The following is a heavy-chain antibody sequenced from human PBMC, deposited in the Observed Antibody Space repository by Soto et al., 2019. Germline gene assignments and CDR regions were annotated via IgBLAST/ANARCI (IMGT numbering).Heavy chain of an antibody. V-gene: IGHV2-5*02. Sequence: QITLKESGPTLVKPTQTLTLTCTFSGFSLSTSGVGVGWIRQPPGKALEWLALIYWDDDKRYSPSLKSRLTTPKDTSKNQVVLTMTNMDPVDTATYYCAHRGSSSWYPSPLAVAGPYYFDYWGQGTLVTVSS. J-gene: IGHJ4*02. CDR1: GFSLSTSGVG. CDR2: IYWDDDK. CDR3: AHRGSSSWYPSPLAVAGPYYFDY. D-gene: IGHD6-13*01.